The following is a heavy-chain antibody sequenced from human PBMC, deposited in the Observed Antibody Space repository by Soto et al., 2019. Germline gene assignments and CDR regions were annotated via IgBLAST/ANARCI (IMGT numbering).Heavy chain of an antibody. V-gene: IGHV3-74*01. Sequence: PGGSLRLSCAASGFTFSNHWMHWVRQAPGKGLVWVSRISTDGLGSSYADSVRGRFTISRDNAENTLYLQMNSLGAEDTAVYYCARDLVYGSGSSDYWGQGTLVTVSS. CDR2: ISTDGLGS. CDR1: GFTFSNHW. J-gene: IGHJ4*02. CDR3: ARDLVYGSGSSDY. D-gene: IGHD3-10*01.